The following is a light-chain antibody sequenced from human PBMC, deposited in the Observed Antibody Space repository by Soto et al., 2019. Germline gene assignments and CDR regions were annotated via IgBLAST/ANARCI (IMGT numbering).Light chain of an antibody. J-gene: IGKJ1*01. Sequence: DIQMTQSPSTLSASVGDRVTITCRASQSLNNWLACYPQKPGKAPKLLIFDASSLELGGPSRVSGIGSGTLFTLTISSLQGDGFAIYYCQQYFSYWTFAQWTKVDIK. CDR2: DAS. V-gene: IGKV1-5*01. CDR1: QSLNNW. CDR3: QQYFSYWT.